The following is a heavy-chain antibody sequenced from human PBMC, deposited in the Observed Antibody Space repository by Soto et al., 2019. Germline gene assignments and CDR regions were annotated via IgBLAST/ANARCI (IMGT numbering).Heavy chain of an antibody. CDR1: GFPFSSYA. Sequence: PGGSLRLSCAASGFPFSSYAMSWVRQAPGKGLEWVSAISGSGGSTYYADSVKGRFTISRDNSKNTLYLQMNSLRAEDTAVYYCAKDHFGTNYDILTGYYKEPGIAFDIWGQGTMVTVSS. CDR3: AKDHFGTNYDILTGYYKEPGIAFDI. CDR2: ISGSGGST. V-gene: IGHV3-23*01. D-gene: IGHD3-9*01. J-gene: IGHJ3*02.